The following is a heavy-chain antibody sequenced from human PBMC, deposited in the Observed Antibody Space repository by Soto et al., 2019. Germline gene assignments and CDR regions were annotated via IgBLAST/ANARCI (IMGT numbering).Heavy chain of an antibody. CDR3: ARGPQDIVVVQDAERRVHAFDI. D-gene: IGHD2-2*01. CDR2: IYHSGST. V-gene: IGHV4-4*02. J-gene: IGHJ3*02. CDR1: GGSISSSNW. Sequence: SETLSLTCAVSGGSISSSNWWSWVRQPPGKGLEWIGEIYHSGSTNYNPSLKSRVTISVDKSKNQFSLKLSSVTAADTAVYYCARGPQDIVVVQDAERRVHAFDIWGQGTMVTV.